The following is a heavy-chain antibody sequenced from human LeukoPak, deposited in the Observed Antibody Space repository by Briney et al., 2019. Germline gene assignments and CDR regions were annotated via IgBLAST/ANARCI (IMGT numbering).Heavy chain of an antibody. CDR2: IYYSGST. CDR3: ARSILRYFDP. Sequence: SETLSLTCTVSGCSISSYYWSWIRQPPGKGLEWIGYIYYSGSTNYNPSLKSRVTISVDTSKNQFSLKLSSVTAADTAVYYCARSILRYFDPWGQGTLVTVSS. V-gene: IGHV4-59*01. D-gene: IGHD3-9*01. CDR1: GCSISSYY. J-gene: IGHJ5*02.